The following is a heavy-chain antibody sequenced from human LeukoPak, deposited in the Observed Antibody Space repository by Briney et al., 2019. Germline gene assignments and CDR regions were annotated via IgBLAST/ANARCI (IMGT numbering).Heavy chain of an antibody. D-gene: IGHD4-17*01. CDR3: ARQKMLDYGDYPSVYAFDI. J-gene: IGHJ3*02. Sequence: GGSLKISCKGSGYSFTSYWIGWVRQMPGKGLEWMGIIYPGDSDTRYSPSFQGQVTISADKSISTAYLQWSSLKASDTAMYYCARQKMLDYGDYPSVYAFDIWGQGTMVTVSS. V-gene: IGHV5-51*01. CDR2: IYPGDSDT. CDR1: GYSFTSYW.